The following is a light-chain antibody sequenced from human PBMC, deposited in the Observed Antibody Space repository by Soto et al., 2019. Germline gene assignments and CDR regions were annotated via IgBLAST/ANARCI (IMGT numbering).Light chain of an antibody. V-gene: IGKV3-20*01. Sequence: ESVLTQSPGTLSLSPGEKATLSCRASQSVSSSYLAWYQQKPGQAPRLLIYGASSRATGIPDRFSGSGAGTDFTLTFWRVVLKVFAVYYCQQFGSSSWTCGQGTRVDIK. J-gene: IGKJ1*01. CDR2: GAS. CDR1: QSVSSSY. CDR3: QQFGSSSWT.